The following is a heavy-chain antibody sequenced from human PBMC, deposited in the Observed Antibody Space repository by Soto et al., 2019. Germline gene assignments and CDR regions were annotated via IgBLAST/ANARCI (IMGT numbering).Heavy chain of an antibody. D-gene: IGHD3-22*01. CDR3: ATAVGPWRYYYDSSGPSMDV. CDR1: GGTFSSYA. V-gene: IGHV1-69*12. J-gene: IGHJ6*02. CDR2: IIPIFGTA. Sequence: QVQLVQSGAEVKKPGSSVKVSCKASGGTFSSYAISWVRQAPGQGLEWMGGIIPIFGTANYAQKFQGRVTITADESTSTAYMELSSLRSEDTAVYYCATAVGPWRYYYDSSGPSMDVWGQGTTVTVSS.